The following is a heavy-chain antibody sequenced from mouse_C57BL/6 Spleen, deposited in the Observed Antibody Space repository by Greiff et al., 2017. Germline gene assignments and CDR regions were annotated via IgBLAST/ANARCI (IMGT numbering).Heavy chain of an antibody. Sequence: QVQLKQSGAELVRPGTSVKVSCKASGYAFTNYLIEWVKQRPGQGLEWIGVINPGSGGTNYNEKFKGKATLTADKSYSTAYMQLSSLTSGDSAVYVGARNYYGSRFYDFDYWGQGTTLTVSS. D-gene: IGHD1-1*01. J-gene: IGHJ2*01. CDR3: ARNYYGSRFYDFDY. CDR1: GYAFTNYL. CDR2: INPGSGGT. V-gene: IGHV1-54*01.